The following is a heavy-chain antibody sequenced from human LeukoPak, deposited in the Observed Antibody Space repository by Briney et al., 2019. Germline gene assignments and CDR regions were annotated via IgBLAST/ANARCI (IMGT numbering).Heavy chain of an antibody. J-gene: IGHJ2*01. CDR3: VALRGLQNWYFDL. CDR1: GSTFSSYN. D-gene: IGHD4-17*01. Sequence: PGGSLRLSCAASGSTFSSYNINWVRQAPGKGLEWVSYISSGSGTIYYADSVKGRSTISRDNAKNSLFLQMNSLRAEDTAVYYCVALRGLQNWYFDLWGRGTLVTVSS. V-gene: IGHV3-48*01. CDR2: ISSGSGTI.